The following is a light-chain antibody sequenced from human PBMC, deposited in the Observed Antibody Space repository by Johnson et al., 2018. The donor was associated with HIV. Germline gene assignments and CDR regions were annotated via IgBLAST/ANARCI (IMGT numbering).Light chain of an antibody. Sequence: QSVLTQPPSVSAAPGQKVTISCSGRSSNIGSNSVSWFQHLPGAAPKLLIYDNDRRPSGVPDRFSGSKSGTSATLDITGLQSGDEADYYCGTWDASLSVNVFGTGTKVTVL. CDR3: GTWDASLSVNV. CDR1: SSNIGSNS. J-gene: IGLJ1*01. CDR2: DND. V-gene: IGLV1-51*02.